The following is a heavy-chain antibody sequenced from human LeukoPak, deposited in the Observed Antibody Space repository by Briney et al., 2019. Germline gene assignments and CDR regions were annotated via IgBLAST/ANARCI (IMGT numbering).Heavy chain of an antibody. D-gene: IGHD3-3*01. J-gene: IGHJ4*02. CDR1: GFTFSSYW. V-gene: IGHV3-74*01. CDR3: AKDGDQYYDFWSGYYTGYFDY. Sequence: GGSLRLSCAASGFTFSSYWMHWVRHAPGKGLMWVSRITNDGTATIYADSVKGRFTISRDNAENTLYLQMNSLRAEDTAVYYCAKDGDQYYDFWSGYYTGYFDYWGQGTLVTVSS. CDR2: ITNDGTAT.